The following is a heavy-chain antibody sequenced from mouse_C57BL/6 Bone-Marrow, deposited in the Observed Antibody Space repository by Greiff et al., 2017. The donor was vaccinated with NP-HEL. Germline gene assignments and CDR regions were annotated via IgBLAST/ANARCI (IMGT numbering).Heavy chain of an antibody. D-gene: IGHD1-1*01. CDR3: ARYGYGSSYDAMDY. CDR1: GYTFTSYW. V-gene: IGHV1-69*01. J-gene: IGHJ4*01. Sequence: QVQLQQPGAELVMPGASVKLSCKASGYTFTSYWMHWLKQRPGQGLEWIGEIDPSDSYTNYNQKFKGKSTLTVDKSSSTAYMQLSSLTSEDSAVYYCARYGYGSSYDAMDYWGQGTSVTVSS. CDR2: IDPSDSYT.